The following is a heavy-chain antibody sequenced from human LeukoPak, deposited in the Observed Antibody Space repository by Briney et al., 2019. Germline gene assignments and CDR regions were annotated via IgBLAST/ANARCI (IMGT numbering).Heavy chain of an antibody. D-gene: IGHD6-13*01. CDR1: GFTFSSYG. CDR2: ISYDGSNK. Sequence: PGGSLRLSCAASGFTFSSYGMHWVRQAPGKGLEWVAVISYDGSNKYYADSVKGRFTISRDNSKNTLYLQMNSLRAEDTAVYYCAKTFYGSWYRPTFFDYWGQGTLVTVSS. V-gene: IGHV3-30*18. CDR3: AKTFYGSWYRPTFFDY. J-gene: IGHJ4*02.